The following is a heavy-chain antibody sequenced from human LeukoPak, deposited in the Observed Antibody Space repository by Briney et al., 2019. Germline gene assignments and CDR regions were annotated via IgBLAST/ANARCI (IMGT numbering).Heavy chain of an antibody. CDR1: GRTFSSYA. D-gene: IGHD5-24*01. Sequence: GAPVKACCKASGRTFSSYAISWVRQAPGQGLEWMGRIIPILGIANYAQKFQERVTVTADKSTNPAYRELSNWTSGDPTVYYCTRSSRDGCNFLWGQRTRVPV. V-gene: IGHV1-69*04. J-gene: IGHJ4*02. CDR2: IIPILGIA. CDR3: TRSSRDGCNFL.